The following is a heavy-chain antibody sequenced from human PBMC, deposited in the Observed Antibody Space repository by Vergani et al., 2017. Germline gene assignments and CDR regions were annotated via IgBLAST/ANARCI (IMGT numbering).Heavy chain of an antibody. V-gene: IGHV3-53*02. CDR2: IYSGGST. J-gene: IGHJ5*02. D-gene: IGHD6-6*01. Sequence: EVQLVETGGGLIQPGGSLRLSCAASGFTVSSNYMSWVRQAPGKGLEWVSVIYSGGSTYYADSVKGRFTISRDNSKNTLYLQMTSLRAEDTAVYYCARVRQLVRKESWFSPWGQGTLVTVSS. CDR3: ARVRQLVRKESWFSP. CDR1: GFTVSSNY.